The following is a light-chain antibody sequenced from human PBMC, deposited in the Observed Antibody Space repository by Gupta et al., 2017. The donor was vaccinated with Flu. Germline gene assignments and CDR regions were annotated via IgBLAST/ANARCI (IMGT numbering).Light chain of an antibody. CDR2: DGM. J-gene: IGLJ2*01. Sequence: QSALTQPASVSGSPGQSITISCTGTSSDVGGYNYVSWYQQHPGKAPNLMLYDGMNRHSGGANRFSGSNSGNTAALTITGLQAEEEAEYYCSSYKSSRTNRGVFGGGTKLTVL. CDR3: SSYKSSRTNRGV. V-gene: IGLV2-14*01. CDR1: SSDVGGYNY.